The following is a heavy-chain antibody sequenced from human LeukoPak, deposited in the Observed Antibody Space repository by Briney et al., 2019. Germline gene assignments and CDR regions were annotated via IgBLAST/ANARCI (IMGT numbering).Heavy chain of an antibody. D-gene: IGHD6-13*01. V-gene: IGHV3-23*01. CDR2: ISGGT. J-gene: IGHJ6*03. Sequence: GGSLRLSCAASGFTFSTYAMNWVRQAPGKGLEWVPAISGGTYSADSVRGRFTISRDNSKNTLYLQMNSLRAEDTAVYYCARAPSHSPYNFYYMDVWGKGTTVTVSS. CDR3: ARAPSHSPYNFYYMDV. CDR1: GFTFSTYA.